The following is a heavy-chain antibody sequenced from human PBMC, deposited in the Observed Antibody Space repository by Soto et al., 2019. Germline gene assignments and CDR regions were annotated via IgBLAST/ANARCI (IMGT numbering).Heavy chain of an antibody. Sequence: PGGSLRLSCAASGFTFSSYAMSWVRQAPGKXLEWVSTISGSGGSTYHADSVKGRLTISRDNSKNTLYLQMNSLTAEDTAIYYCAKRWGDRFLEPRDYFDYWGQGTLVTVSS. CDR2: ISGSGGST. V-gene: IGHV3-23*01. CDR1: GFTFSSYA. CDR3: AKRWGDRFLEPRDYFDY. J-gene: IGHJ4*02. D-gene: IGHD3-3*01.